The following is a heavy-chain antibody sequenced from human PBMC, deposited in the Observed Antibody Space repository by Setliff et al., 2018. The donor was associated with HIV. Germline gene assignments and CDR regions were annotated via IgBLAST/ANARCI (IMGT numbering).Heavy chain of an antibody. CDR1: GGSISSGSYY. J-gene: IGHJ6*02. CDR3: AREDYYYYGMDV. CDR2: IYTSGST. Sequence: PSETLSLTCAVSGGSISSGSYYWNWIRQPAGKGLEWIGRIYTSGSTNYNPSLKSRVTISVDTSKNQFSLKLSSVTAADTAVYYCAREDYYYYGMDVWGQGTTVTVSS. V-gene: IGHV4-61*02.